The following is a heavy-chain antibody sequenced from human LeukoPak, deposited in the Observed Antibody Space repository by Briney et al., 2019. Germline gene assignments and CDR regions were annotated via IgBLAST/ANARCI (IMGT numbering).Heavy chain of an antibody. Sequence: ASVKVSCKASGYTLSNFGISWVRQAPGQGLEWMGWLSASNGNTNYAQKVRGRVTMTTDTSTNTAYLELTSLRSDDTAVYYCARARITMIVVASAFDIWGQGTMVTVSS. CDR1: GYTLSNFG. V-gene: IGHV1-18*01. CDR3: ARARITMIVVASAFDI. J-gene: IGHJ3*02. D-gene: IGHD3-22*01. CDR2: LSASNGNT.